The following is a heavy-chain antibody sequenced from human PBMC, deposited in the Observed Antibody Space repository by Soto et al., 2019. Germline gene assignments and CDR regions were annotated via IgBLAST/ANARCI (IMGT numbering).Heavy chain of an antibody. J-gene: IGHJ6*02. D-gene: IGHD6-13*01. CDR2: IDPSESCT. CDR1: GYSFTSYW. CDR3: ARIVAAAYEFYGMGV. V-gene: IGHV5-10-1*01. Sequence: PGESLKISCQGSGYSFTSYWIRGVRQMPGKGLERMGRIDPSESCTNYSPSFQGHVTISADKAISTAYMQWSSLKDSDTAMYYYARIVAAAYEFYGMGVRGQGSKVTVSS.